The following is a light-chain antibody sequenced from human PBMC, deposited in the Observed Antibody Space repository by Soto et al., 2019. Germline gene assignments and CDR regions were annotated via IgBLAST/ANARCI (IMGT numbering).Light chain of an antibody. J-gene: IGKJ4*01. CDR3: QQFNSYPLT. V-gene: IGKV1-13*02. CDR2: DAS. CDR1: QGISSA. Sequence: ASRLTQSPSSLSASVGDRVTITCRASQGISSALAWYQPKPGKAPKLLIYDASSLESGVPSRFSGSGSGTDFTLTISSLQPEDFATYYCQQFNSYPLTFGGGTKVDIK.